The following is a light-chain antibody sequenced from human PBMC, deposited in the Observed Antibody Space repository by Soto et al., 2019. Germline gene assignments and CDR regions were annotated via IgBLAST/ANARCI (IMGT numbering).Light chain of an antibody. CDR2: DNN. CDR3: AAWDDSLSGPV. CDR1: SSNIGSNY. Sequence: QSELTQPPSASGTPGQRVTISCSGSSSNIGSNYEYWYQQLPGTAPKLLIYDNNQRPSGVPDRFSGSKSGTSASLAISGLRSEDEADYYCAAWDDSLSGPVFGGGTKLTVL. J-gene: IGLJ3*02. V-gene: IGLV1-47*02.